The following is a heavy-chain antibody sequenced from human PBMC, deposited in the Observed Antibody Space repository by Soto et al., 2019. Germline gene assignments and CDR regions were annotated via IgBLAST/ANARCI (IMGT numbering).Heavy chain of an antibody. Sequence: SETLSLTCTVSGGSISSYYWSWIRQPPGKGLEWIGYIYYSGSTNYNPSLKSRVTISVDTSKNQFSLKLSSVTAADTAVYYCARHTSSIAAHQTFDYWGQGTLVTVSS. V-gene: IGHV4-59*01. J-gene: IGHJ4*02. D-gene: IGHD6-6*01. CDR3: ARHTSSIAAHQTFDY. CDR2: IYYSGST. CDR1: GGSISSYY.